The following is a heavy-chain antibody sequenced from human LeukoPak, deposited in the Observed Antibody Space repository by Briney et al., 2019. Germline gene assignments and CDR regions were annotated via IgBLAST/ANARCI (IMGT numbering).Heavy chain of an antibody. Sequence: PGGSLRLSCAASGFTFSNYAMSWVRQAPGKGLEWVSALDGDGTTTYYADSVKGRFTISRDNSKNTLYPQMNSLTTDDSAVYYGAKARYSGSPALDFWGQGTLVTVSS. CDR2: LDGDGTTT. D-gene: IGHD1-26*01. V-gene: IGHV3-23*01. CDR3: AKARYSGSPALDF. J-gene: IGHJ4*02. CDR1: GFTFSNYA.